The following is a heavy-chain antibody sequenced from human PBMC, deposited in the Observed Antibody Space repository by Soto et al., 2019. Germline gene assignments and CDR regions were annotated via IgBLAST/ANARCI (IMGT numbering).Heavy chain of an antibody. CDR3: ARRHIVVVSAFDY. CDR1: GGSISSSNW. J-gene: IGHJ4*02. Sequence: SETLSLTCAVSGGSISSSNWWSWVRQPPGKGLEWIGEIYHSGSTNYNPSLKSRVTISVDTSKNQFSLKLSSVTAADTAVYYCARRHIVVVSAFDYWGQGTLVTVSS. V-gene: IGHV4-4*02. CDR2: IYHSGST. D-gene: IGHD2-21*02.